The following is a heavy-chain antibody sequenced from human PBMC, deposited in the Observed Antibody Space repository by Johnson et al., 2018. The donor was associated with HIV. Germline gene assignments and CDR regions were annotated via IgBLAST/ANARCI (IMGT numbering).Heavy chain of an antibody. D-gene: IGHD6-6*01. CDR3: ASGVTARAPLLI. CDR1: GFTFRSYG. CDR2: ISYDGSDK. V-gene: IGHV3-30*03. Sequence: QMQLVESGGGVVQPGRSLRLSCVASGFTFRSYGMHWVRQAPGKGLEWVAVISYDGSDKYYADSVKGRFTISRDNSKNTLYLEMNSLRAEDTAVYYCASGVTARAPLLIWGQGTMVTVYS. J-gene: IGHJ3*02.